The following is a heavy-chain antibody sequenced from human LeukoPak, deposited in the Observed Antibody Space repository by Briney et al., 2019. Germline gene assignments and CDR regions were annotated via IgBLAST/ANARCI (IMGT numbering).Heavy chain of an antibody. CDR3: ARDRTTLTVTSSDLDAFDT. CDR1: GITFSSYW. D-gene: IGHD4-17*01. CDR2: IKQDGSEK. J-gene: IGHJ3*02. V-gene: IGHV3-7*01. Sequence: GGSLRLSCAASGITFSSYWMNWVRQAPGKGLEWVANIKQDGSEKYYVDSVKGRFAISRDNAKNSLYPQMNSLRAEDTAVYYCARDRTTLTVTSSDLDAFDTWGQGTMVTVSS.